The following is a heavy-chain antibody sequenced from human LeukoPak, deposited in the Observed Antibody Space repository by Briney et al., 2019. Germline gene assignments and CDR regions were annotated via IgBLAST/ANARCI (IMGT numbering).Heavy chain of an antibody. CDR2: ISGSGGFT. V-gene: IGHV3-23*01. Sequence: RGSLRLSCAASGFTFSSYAMSWVRQAPGKGLEWVSAISGSGGFTHYADSVKGRFTISRDNSKNTLYLQMNNLRAEDTAVYYCARDKVYSSGWYSPYYFDYWGQGTLVTVSS. J-gene: IGHJ4*02. CDR3: ARDKVYSSGWYSPYYFDY. CDR1: GFTFSSYA. D-gene: IGHD6-19*01.